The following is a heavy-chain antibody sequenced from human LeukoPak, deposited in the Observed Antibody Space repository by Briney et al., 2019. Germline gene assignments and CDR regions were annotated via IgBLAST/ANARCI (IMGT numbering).Heavy chain of an antibody. J-gene: IGHJ4*02. D-gene: IGHD3-22*01. V-gene: IGHV1-2*05. CDR1: GYTFTGYY. CDR2: INPNSGGT. CDR3: ARGTIYYYDSSGYYYFDY. Sequence: ASVKVSCKASGYTFTGYYMHWVRQAPGQGVEWMGRINPNSGGTNYAQKFQGRVTMTRDTSISTAYMELSRLRSDDTDVYYCARGTIYYYDSSGYYYFDYWGQGTLVTVSS.